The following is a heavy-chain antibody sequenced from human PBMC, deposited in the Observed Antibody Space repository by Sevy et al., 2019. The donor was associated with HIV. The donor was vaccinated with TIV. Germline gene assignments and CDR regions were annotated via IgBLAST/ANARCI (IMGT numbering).Heavy chain of an antibody. CDR1: GGSISSYY. D-gene: IGHD2-15*01. CDR2: IYTSGST. Sequence: SETLSLTCTVSGGSISSYYWSWIRQPAGKGLEWIGRIYTSGSTNYNPSLTSRVTMSVDTSKNQFSLKLSSVTAADTAVYYWARNPFYCSGGSCSKEAFDIWGQGTMVTVSS. CDR3: ARNPFYCSGGSCSKEAFDI. V-gene: IGHV4-4*07. J-gene: IGHJ3*02.